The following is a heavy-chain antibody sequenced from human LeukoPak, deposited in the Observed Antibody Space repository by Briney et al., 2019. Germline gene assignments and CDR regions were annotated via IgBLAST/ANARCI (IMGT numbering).Heavy chain of an antibody. CDR2: IWYDGSNK. Sequence: GGSLTLSCAASGFTFSSYGMHWVRQAPGKGLEWVAVIWYDGSNKYYADSVKGRFTISRDNSKNTLYLQMNSLRAEGTAVYYCARDNPSSGMDVWGQGTTVTVSS. CDR3: ARDNPSSGMDV. CDR1: GFTFSSYG. D-gene: IGHD1-14*01. J-gene: IGHJ6*02. V-gene: IGHV3-33*08.